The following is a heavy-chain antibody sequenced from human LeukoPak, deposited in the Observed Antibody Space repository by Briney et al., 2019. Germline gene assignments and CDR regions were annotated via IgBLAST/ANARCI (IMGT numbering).Heavy chain of an antibody. Sequence: ASVKISCKVSGYTFTDYYMHWVQQAPGKGLEWMGLVDPEDGETIYAEKFQGRVTITADTSTDTAYTELSSLRSEDTAVYYCATSSQKDYYDSSGYSSYYMDVWGKGTTVTVSS. D-gene: IGHD3-22*01. V-gene: IGHV1-69-2*01. CDR3: ATSSQKDYYDSSGYSSYYMDV. CDR2: VDPEDGET. J-gene: IGHJ6*03. CDR1: GYTFTDYY.